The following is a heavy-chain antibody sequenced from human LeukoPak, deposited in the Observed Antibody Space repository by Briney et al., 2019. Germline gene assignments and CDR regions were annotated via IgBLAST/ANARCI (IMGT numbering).Heavy chain of an antibody. CDR1: GGSISSSSYY. CDR2: IYYSGST. J-gene: IGHJ6*02. D-gene: IGHD5-18*01. Sequence: SETLSLTCTVSGGSISSSSYYWGWIRRPPGKGMEWIGSIYYSGSTYYNPSLKSRVTISVDTSKNQFSLKLSSVTAADTAVYYCAAPTAMGPYYYYGMDVWGQGTTVTVSS. V-gene: IGHV4-39*01. CDR3: AAPTAMGPYYYYGMDV.